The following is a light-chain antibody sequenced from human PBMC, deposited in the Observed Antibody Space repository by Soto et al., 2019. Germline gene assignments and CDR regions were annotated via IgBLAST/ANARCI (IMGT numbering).Light chain of an antibody. CDR2: DAS. Sequence: ESVLTQSPATLSLSPGERATLSCRASPSVSNSVAWYQHKPGQAPRLLIHDASNRATGVPSRFSGSGSGTDFTLTISSLAPEDFAGYYCQQRNKWHPVTFGGGTRLEIQ. CDR3: QQRNKWHPVT. CDR1: PSVSNS. V-gene: IGKV3-11*01. J-gene: IGKJ4*01.